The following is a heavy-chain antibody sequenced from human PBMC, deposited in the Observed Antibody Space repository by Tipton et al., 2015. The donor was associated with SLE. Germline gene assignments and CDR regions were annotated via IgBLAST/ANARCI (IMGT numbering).Heavy chain of an antibody. CDR3: ARAIAYQQLAPMDV. D-gene: IGHD6-13*01. Sequence: TLSLTCTVSGGSISSGSYYWSWIRQPAGKGLEWIGRIYTSGSTNYNPSLKSRVTISVDPSKNQFSLKLSSVTAADTAVYYCARAIAYQQLAPMDVWGKGTTVTVSS. CDR1: GGSISSGSYY. CDR2: IYTSGST. V-gene: IGHV4-61*02. J-gene: IGHJ6*03.